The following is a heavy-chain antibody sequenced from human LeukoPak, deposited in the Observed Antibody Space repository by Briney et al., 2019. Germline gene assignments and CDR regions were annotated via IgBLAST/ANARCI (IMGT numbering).Heavy chain of an antibody. CDR2: ISSSGSTI. V-gene: IGHV3-48*03. D-gene: IGHD3-16*01. CDR3: ARAGYDYVWGSPPLDY. J-gene: IGHJ4*02. Sequence: LEWVSYISSSGSTIYYADSVKGRFTISRDNAKNSLYLQMNSLRAEDTAVYYCARAGYDYVWGSPPLDYWGQGTLVTVSS.